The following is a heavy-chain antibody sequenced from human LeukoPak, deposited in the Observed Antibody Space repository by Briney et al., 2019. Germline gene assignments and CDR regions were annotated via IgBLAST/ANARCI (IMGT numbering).Heavy chain of an antibody. J-gene: IGHJ4*02. Sequence: SGGSLRLSCAASGFTFSSYNMNWVRQAPGKGLEWVSYISSSGSTIYYADSVKGRFTISRDNAKNSLYLQMNSLRAEDTAVYYCARGATVEYDYWGQGTLVTVSS. V-gene: IGHV3-48*04. CDR3: ARGATVEYDY. CDR1: GFTFSSYN. CDR2: ISSSGSTI. D-gene: IGHD4-23*01.